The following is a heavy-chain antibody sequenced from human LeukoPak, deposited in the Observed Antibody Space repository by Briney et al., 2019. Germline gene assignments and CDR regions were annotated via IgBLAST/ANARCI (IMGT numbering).Heavy chain of an antibody. J-gene: IGHJ4*02. Sequence: SETLSLTCTVSGGSISSSGYYWGWIRQPPGKGLEWIGSLYYSGNTYYNPSLKSRVTISVDTSKNQFSLKLSSVTAADTAVYYRARGGCSGYGDWGRGTLVTVSS. D-gene: IGHD2-15*01. CDR2: LYYSGNT. CDR3: ARGGCSGYGD. V-gene: IGHV4-39*07. CDR1: GGSISSSGYY.